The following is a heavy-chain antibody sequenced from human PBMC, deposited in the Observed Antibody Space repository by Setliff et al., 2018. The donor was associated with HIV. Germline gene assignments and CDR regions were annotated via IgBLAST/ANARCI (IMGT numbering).Heavy chain of an antibody. D-gene: IGHD6-13*01. CDR2: IIPMYGVT. CDR3: ARGQLVEPFDY. V-gene: IGHV1-2*02. J-gene: IGHJ4*02. Sequence: AASVKVSCKASGYTFTGYYMHWVRQAPGQGPEWMGGIIPMYGVTNYAQKFQGRVTMTTDTSTSTAYMELRSLRSDDTAVYYCARGQLVEPFDYWGQGTLVTVSS. CDR1: GYTFTGYY.